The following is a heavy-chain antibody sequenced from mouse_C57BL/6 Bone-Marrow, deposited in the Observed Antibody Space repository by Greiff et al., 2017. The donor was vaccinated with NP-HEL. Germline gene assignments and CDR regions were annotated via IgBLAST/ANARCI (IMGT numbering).Heavy chain of an antibody. CDR3: ARDYDAGAWFAY. D-gene: IGHD2-4*01. V-gene: IGHV1-62-2*01. J-gene: IGHJ3*01. CDR1: GYTFTEYT. Sequence: QVQLQQSGAELVNPGASVKLSCKASGYTFTEYTIHWVKQRSGQGLEWIGWFYPGSGSIKYNEKFKDKATLTADKSSSTVYMELSRSTSEDSAVYFCARDYDAGAWFAYWGQGTLVTVSA. CDR2: FYPGSGSI.